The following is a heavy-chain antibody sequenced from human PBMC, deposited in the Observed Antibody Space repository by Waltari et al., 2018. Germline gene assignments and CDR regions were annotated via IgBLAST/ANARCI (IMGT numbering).Heavy chain of an antibody. CDR1: GFTFSSYG. CDR3: AKGPRDNQTGIVPRMDV. D-gene: IGHD2-8*01. Sequence: QVQLVESGGGVVQPGRSLRLSCAASGFTFSSYGRHWVRQAPGKGLEGVAVIWYDGSNKYYADSVKGRFTISRDNSKNTLYLQMNSLRAEDTAVYYCAKGPRDNQTGIVPRMDVWGKGTTVTVSS. V-gene: IGHV3-33*06. CDR2: IWYDGSNK. J-gene: IGHJ6*03.